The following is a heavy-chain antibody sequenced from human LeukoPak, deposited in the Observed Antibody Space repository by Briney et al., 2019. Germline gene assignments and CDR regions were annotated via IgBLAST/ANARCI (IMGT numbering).Heavy chain of an antibody. CDR3: ARDRYSYGVDY. V-gene: IGHV4-59*01. CDR1: GGSISSYY. CDR2: IYYSGST. Sequence: SETLSLTCTVSGGSISSYYWSWIRQPPGKGLEWIGYIYYSGSTNYNPSLKSRVTISVDTSKNQFSLKLSSVTAADTAVYYCARDRYSYGVDYRGQGTLVTVSS. J-gene: IGHJ4*02. D-gene: IGHD5-18*01.